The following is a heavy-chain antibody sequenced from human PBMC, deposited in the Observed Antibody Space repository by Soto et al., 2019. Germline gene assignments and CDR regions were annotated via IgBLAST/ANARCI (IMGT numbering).Heavy chain of an antibody. CDR2: ISGSGGST. J-gene: IGHJ3*02. D-gene: IGHD6-19*01. Sequence: GGSLRLSCAASGFTFSSYAMSWVRQAPGKGLEWVSAISGSGGSTYYADSVKGRFTISRDNSKNTLYLQMNSLRAEDTAVYYCAKGGPLQERQWLVTDAFDIWGQGTMVTVSS. CDR3: AKGGPLQERQWLVTDAFDI. V-gene: IGHV3-23*01. CDR1: GFTFSSYA.